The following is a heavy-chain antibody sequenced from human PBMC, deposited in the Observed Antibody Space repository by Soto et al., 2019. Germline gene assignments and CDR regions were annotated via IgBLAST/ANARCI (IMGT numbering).Heavy chain of an antibody. CDR3: ARGEDGYFHYWYFDL. CDR2: ISYDGSNK. D-gene: IGHD5-12*01. CDR1: GFTFSSYA. Sequence: QVQLVESGGGVVQPGRSLRLSCAASGFTFSSYAMHWVRQAPGKGLEWVAVISYDGSNKYYADSVKGRFTISRDNSKNTLYLQMNSLRDEDTAVYYCARGEDGYFHYWYFDLWGRGTLVTVSS. V-gene: IGHV3-30-3*01. J-gene: IGHJ2*01.